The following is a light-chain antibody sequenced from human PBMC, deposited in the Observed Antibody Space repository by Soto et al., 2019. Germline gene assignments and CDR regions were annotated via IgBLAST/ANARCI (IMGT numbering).Light chain of an antibody. J-gene: IGKJ2*01. CDR1: QGISSY. CDR2: AAS. V-gene: IGKV1-9*01. Sequence: DIQLTQSPSFLSASVGDRVTITCRASQGISSYLAWYQQKPGKAPKLLIYAASTLQSGVPSRFSGSGSGTEFTPTISSIQPEEFSTYYCQQLNSYPLVTFGQGTKLEIK. CDR3: QQLNSYPLVT.